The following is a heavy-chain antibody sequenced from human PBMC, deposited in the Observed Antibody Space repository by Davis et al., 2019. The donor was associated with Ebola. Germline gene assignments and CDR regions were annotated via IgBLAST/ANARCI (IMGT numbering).Heavy chain of an antibody. D-gene: IGHD3-3*01. CDR3: ARGLTISDRYYYYGMDV. V-gene: IGHV1-69*13. Sequence: SVKVSCKASGYTFTSYYMHWVRQAPGQGLEWMGGIIPIFGTANYAQKFQGRVTITADESTSTAYMELSSLRSEDTAVYYCARGLTISDRYYYYGMDVWGQGTTVTVSS. CDR1: GYTFTSYY. J-gene: IGHJ6*02. CDR2: IIPIFGTA.